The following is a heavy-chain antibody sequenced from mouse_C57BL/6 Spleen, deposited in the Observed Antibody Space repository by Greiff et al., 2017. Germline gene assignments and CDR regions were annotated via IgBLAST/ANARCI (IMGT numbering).Heavy chain of an antibody. V-gene: IGHV8-12*01. CDR3: ASHYSFDY. CDR1: GFSLSTSGMG. Sequence: QVTLKVSGPGLLQSSPTLSLTCSFSGFSLSTSGMGVSWISQPSGKGLEWLAHLYWGVAKRYHQSLKSRLTIAKDTSRNQVFLKHTSVDTADTATYYCASHYSFDYWGQGTTLTVSS. J-gene: IGHJ2*01. CDR2: LYWGVAK.